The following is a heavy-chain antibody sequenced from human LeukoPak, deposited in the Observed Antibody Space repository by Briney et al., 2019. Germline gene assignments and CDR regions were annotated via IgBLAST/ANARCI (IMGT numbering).Heavy chain of an antibody. CDR1: GFTFSSYA. V-gene: IGHV3-23*01. D-gene: IGHD2-15*01. CDR2: ISGSGGST. CDR3: AKDDCSGGSCYPLIDAFDI. Sequence: PGGSLRLSCAASGFTFSSYAMSWVRQAPGKGLEWVSAISGSGGSTYYADSVKGRFTISRDNSKNTLYLQMNSLRAEDTAVYYCAKDDCSGGSCYPLIDAFDIWGQGTMVTVSS. J-gene: IGHJ3*02.